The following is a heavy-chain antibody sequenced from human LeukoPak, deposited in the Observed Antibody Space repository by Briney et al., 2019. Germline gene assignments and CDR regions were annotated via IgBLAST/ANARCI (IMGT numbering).Heavy chain of an antibody. CDR2: VSGSGGST. J-gene: IGHJ6*02. CDR3: AKDSSRIVVVTHYYYYGMDV. Sequence: PGGSLRLSCAASGFTFSSYAMSWVRQAPGKGLEWVSAVSGSGGSTYYADSVKGRFTISSDNSKNTLYLQMNSLRAEDTAVYYCAKDSSRIVVVTHYYYYGMDVWGQGTTVTVSS. CDR1: GFTFSSYA. D-gene: IGHD2-21*02. V-gene: IGHV3-23*01.